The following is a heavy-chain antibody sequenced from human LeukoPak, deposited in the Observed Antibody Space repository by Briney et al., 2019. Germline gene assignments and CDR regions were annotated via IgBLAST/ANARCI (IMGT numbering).Heavy chain of an antibody. D-gene: IGHD5/OR15-5a*01. V-gene: IGHV3-74*01. J-gene: IGHJ5*02. CDR3: ARGGPVKSIYDPHWYDP. CDR1: GFTFSSYW. Sequence: GGSLRLSCAGSGFTFSSYWLHWLRQAPGKGLTWVARINSDGSRINYADSVKGRFTSSRDNAKNTLYLQMNSLRVEDTAVYFCARGGPVKSIYDPHWYDPWGQGTLVTVSS. CDR2: INSDGSRI.